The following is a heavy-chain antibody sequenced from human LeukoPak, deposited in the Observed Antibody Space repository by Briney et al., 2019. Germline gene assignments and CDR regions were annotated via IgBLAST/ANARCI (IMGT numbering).Heavy chain of an antibody. CDR1: GFTFSRYS. CDR2: IRSDASSI. CDR3: ASRNNSSGWYEYWFDP. D-gene: IGHD6-19*01. V-gene: IGHV3-21*01. Sequence: PGGSLRLSCVGSGFTFSRYSMNWVRQAPGKGPEWVSSIRSDASSIYYADSVKGRFTISRDNAKNSLYLQMNSLRAEDTAVYYCASRNNSSGWYEYWFDPWGQGTLVTVSS. J-gene: IGHJ5*02.